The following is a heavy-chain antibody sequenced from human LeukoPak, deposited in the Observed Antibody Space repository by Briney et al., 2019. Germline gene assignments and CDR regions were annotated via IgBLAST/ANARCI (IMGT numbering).Heavy chain of an antibody. CDR2: INPSGST. J-gene: IGHJ4*02. CDR3: SGSYYNRMFGY. D-gene: IGHD3-10*01. V-gene: IGHV4-34*01. Sequence: SETLSLTCAVYGGSFSGYYWSWIRQPPGKGLEWIGEINPSGSTNYNPSLKSRVTISVDTSKNQFSLKLSSVTAADTAVYYCSGSYYNRMFGYGGRGPLVTVSS. CDR1: GGSFSGYY.